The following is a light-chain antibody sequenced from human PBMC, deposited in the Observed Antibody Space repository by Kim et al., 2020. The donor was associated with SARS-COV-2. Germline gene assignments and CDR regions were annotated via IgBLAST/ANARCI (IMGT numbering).Light chain of an antibody. CDR1: NIGDKR. V-gene: IGLV3-21*04. J-gene: IGLJ2*01. CDR2: FDS. CDR3: QVYDSDGDHVV. Sequence: APGRTATITWVGNNIGDKRVHWYQQKPGHAPVLVISFDSDRPSGIPARFSGSNSGTTATLTIGRVEAVDEADYYCQVYDSDGDHVVFGGGPQLTVL.